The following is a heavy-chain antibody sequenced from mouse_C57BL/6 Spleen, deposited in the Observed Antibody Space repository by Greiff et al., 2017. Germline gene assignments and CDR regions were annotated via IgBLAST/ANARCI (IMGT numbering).Heavy chain of an antibody. CDR2: IWSGGST. J-gene: IGHJ1*03. CDR3: ARRTTVVRGYFDV. V-gene: IGHV2-2*01. Sequence: VQLQQSGPGLVQPSQSLSITCPVSGFSLTSYGVHWVRQSPGKGLEWLGVIWSGGSTDYNAAFISRLSISKDNSKSQVFFKMNSLQADDTAIYYCARRTTVVRGYFDVWGTGTTVTVSS. D-gene: IGHD1-1*01. CDR1: GFSLTSYG.